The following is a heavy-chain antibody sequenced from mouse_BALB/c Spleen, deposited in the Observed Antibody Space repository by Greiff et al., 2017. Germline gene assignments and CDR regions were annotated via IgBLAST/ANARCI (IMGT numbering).Heavy chain of an antibody. CDR1: GYTFSSYW. Sequence: QVQLQQSGAELMKPGASVKISCKATGYTFSSYWIEWVKQRPGHGLEWIGEILPGSGSTNYNEKFKGKATFTADTSSNTAYMQLRSLTSEDSAVYYCALLKDDAMDYWGQGTSVTVSS. CDR2: ILPGSGST. J-gene: IGHJ4*01. CDR3: ALLKDDAMDY. D-gene: IGHD1-1*01. V-gene: IGHV1-9*01.